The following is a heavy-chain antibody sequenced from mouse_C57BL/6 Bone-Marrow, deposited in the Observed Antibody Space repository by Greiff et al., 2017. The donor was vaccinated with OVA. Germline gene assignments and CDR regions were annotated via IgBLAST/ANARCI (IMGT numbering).Heavy chain of an antibody. CDR2: FHPYNDDT. Sequence: VQLQRSGAELVKPGASVKMSCKASGYTFTTYPIEWMKQNHGKSLEWIGNFHPYNDDTKYNEKFKGKATLTVEKSSSTVYLELSRLTSDDSAVYYCARRASYYYGSRYYFDYWGQGTTLTVSS. D-gene: IGHD1-1*01. J-gene: IGHJ2*01. CDR1: GYTFTTYP. CDR3: ARRASYYYGSRYYFDY. V-gene: IGHV1-47*01.